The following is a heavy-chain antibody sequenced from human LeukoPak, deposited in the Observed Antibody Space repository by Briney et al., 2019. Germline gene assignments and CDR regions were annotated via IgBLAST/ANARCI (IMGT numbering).Heavy chain of an antibody. CDR1: GRSFSGYY. CDR2: INHSGST. J-gene: IGHJ4*02. Sequence: PSETLSLTCAVYGRSFSGYYWSWIRQPPGKGLEWIGEINHSGSTNYNPSLKSRVTISVDTSKNQFSLKLSSVTAADTAVYYCARGKAARRPYFDYWGQGTLVTVSS. CDR3: ARGKAARRPYFDY. V-gene: IGHV4-34*01. D-gene: IGHD6-6*01.